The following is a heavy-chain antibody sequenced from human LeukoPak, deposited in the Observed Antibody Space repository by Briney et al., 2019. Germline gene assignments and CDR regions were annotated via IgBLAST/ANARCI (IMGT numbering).Heavy chain of an antibody. D-gene: IGHD3-10*01. J-gene: IGHJ6*03. V-gene: IGHV3-23*01. CDR1: GFTFSSHV. Sequence: GGSLRLSCAASGFTFSSHVMSWVRQAPGKGLEWVSSISGGGGGTYYADSVKGRFTISRDNSKNTLYLQMNSLRAEDTAIYHCANGYGSGVYYYYYYMDVWGKGTTVTVSS. CDR3: ANGYGSGVYYYYYYMDV. CDR2: ISGGGGGT.